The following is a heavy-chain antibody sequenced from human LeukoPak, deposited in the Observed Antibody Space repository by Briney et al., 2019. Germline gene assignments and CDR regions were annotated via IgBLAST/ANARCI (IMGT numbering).Heavy chain of an antibody. CDR1: GFTFSSYA. D-gene: IGHD2-21*02. CDR3: AKDQCGGDCEGWFDP. J-gene: IGHJ5*02. CDR2: ISGSGGST. V-gene: IGHV3-23*01. Sequence: GGSLRLSRAASGFTFSSYAMSWVRQAPGKGLEWVSAISGSGGSTYYADSVKGRFTISRDNSKNTLYLQMNSLRAEDTAVYYCAKDQCGGDCEGWFDPWGQGTLVTVSS.